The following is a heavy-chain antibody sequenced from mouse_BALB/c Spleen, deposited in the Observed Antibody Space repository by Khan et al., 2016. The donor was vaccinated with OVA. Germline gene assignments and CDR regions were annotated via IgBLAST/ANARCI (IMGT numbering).Heavy chain of an antibody. CDR3: PSSIRLYFGC. V-gene: IGHV14-1*02. CDR2: IDPENGNT. D-gene: IGHD2-3*01. Sequence: VQLQQPATDLVRPGASVRLSCTASGFNIKDYYIHWVKQRPDQGLEWIGWIDPENGNTVYDPKFQGKASITADTYSDTAYLQLSNLTSEDTAACYCPSSIRLYFGCWGQGTTRTGSS. J-gene: IGHJ2*01. CDR1: GFNIKDYY.